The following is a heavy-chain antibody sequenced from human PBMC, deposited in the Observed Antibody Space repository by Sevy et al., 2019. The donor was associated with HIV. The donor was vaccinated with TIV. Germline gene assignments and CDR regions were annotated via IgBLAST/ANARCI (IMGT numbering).Heavy chain of an antibody. CDR1: GGSINSDH. Sequence: SVTLSLTCTVSGGSINSDHWNWIRQPPGKGLEWIGYVYYTGGTNYNPSLKNRVTISVDRTKNQFSLKLTSVTAADTAVYYCARRNDFDIWGQGTMVTVSS. CDR3: ARRNDFDI. CDR2: VYYTGGT. J-gene: IGHJ3*02. V-gene: IGHV4-59*08.